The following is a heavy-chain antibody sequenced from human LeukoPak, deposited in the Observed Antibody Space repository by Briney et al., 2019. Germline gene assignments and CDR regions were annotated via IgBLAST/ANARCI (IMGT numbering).Heavy chain of an antibody. CDR1: GGSISSGGYS. CDR3: ARVRRDGYNTYYFDY. CDR2: IYHSGST. J-gene: IGHJ4*02. D-gene: IGHD5-12*01. Sequence: SETLSLTCAVSGGSISSGGYSWSWIRQPPGKGLEWIGYIYHSGSTYYNPSLKSRVTISVDTSKNQFSLKLSSVTAADTAVYYCARVRRDGYNTYYFDYWGQGTLVTVSS. V-gene: IGHV4-30-2*01.